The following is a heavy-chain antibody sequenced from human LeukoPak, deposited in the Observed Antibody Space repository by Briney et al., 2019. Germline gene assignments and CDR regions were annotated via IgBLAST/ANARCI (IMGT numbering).Heavy chain of an antibody. CDR2: IIPILGIA. CDR1: GGTFSSYA. CDR3: ARESEWELLLSWFDR. D-gene: IGHD1-26*01. Sequence: SVKVSCKASGGTFSSYAISWVRQAPGQGLEWMGRIIPILGIANYAQKFQGRVTITADKSTSTAYMELSSLRSEDTAVYYCARESEWELLLSWFDRWGQGTLVTVSS. J-gene: IGHJ5*02. V-gene: IGHV1-69*04.